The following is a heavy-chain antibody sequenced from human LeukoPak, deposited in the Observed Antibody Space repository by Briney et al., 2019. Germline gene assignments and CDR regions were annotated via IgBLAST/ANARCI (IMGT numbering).Heavy chain of an antibody. CDR3: TTDSVYCTNGVCYRANY. CDR1: GFTFSNAW. CDR2: IKSKTDGGTT. J-gene: IGHJ4*02. D-gene: IGHD2-8*01. V-gene: IGHV3-15*01. Sequence: PGGSLRLSCAASGFTFSNAWTSWVRQAPGKGLEWVGRIKSKTDGGTTDYAAPVKGRFTISRDDSKNTLYLQMNSLKTEDTAVYYCTTDSVYCTNGVCYRANYWGQGTLVTVSS.